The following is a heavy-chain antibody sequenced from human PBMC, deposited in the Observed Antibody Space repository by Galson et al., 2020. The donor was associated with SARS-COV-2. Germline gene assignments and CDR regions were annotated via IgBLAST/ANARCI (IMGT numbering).Heavy chain of an antibody. CDR2: ISSSSSYI. Sequence: GGSLRLSCAASGFTFSSYSMNWVRQAPGKGLEWVSSISSSSSYIYYADSVKGRFTISRDNAKNSLYLQMNSLRAEDTAVYYCAGDPWYCSSTSCYKSYYMDVWGKGTTVTVSS. J-gene: IGHJ6*03. CDR1: GFTFSSYS. CDR3: AGDPWYCSSTSCYKSYYMDV. D-gene: IGHD2-2*02. V-gene: IGHV3-21*01.